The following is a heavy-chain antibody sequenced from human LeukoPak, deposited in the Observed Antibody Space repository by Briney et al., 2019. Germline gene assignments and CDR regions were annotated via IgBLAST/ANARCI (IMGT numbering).Heavy chain of an antibody. D-gene: IGHD6-13*01. V-gene: IGHV3-73*01. CDR2: IRSKANSYAT. CDR3: TRVPGIAAAGEFDP. Sequence: GGSLRLSCAASGFTFSGSAMHWVRQASGKGLEWVGRIRSKANSYATAYAASVKGRFTISRDDSKNTAYLQMNSLKTEDTAVYYCTRVPGIAAAGEFDPWGQGTLVTVSS. CDR1: GFTFSGSA. J-gene: IGHJ5*02.